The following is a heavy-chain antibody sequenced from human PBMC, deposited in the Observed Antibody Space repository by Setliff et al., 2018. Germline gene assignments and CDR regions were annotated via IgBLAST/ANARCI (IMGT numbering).Heavy chain of an antibody. J-gene: IGHJ5*01. CDR2: IKHDGTEQ. V-gene: IGHV3-7*03. CDR3: ARDGGTGDSGTYFNIGFDS. CDR1: GFIVSGNY. D-gene: IGHD3-10*01. Sequence: GGSLRLSCAASGFIVSGNYMSWVRQAPDKGLEWVASIKHDGTEQKYVDSVKGRFTISRDNGKNSLHLQMNGLRAEDTAVYYCARDGGTGDSGTYFNIGFDSWGQGTQVTVSS.